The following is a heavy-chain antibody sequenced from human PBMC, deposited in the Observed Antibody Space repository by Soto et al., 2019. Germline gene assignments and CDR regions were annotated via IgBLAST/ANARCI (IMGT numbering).Heavy chain of an antibody. CDR2: MNPNSGNT. J-gene: IGHJ4*02. CDR3: ARVAVEQWLVWVNY. CDR1: GYTFTSYD. Sequence: QVQLVQSGAEVKKPGASVKVSCKASGYTFTSYDINWVRQATGQGLEWMGWMNPNSGNTGYAQKFQGRGTMTRNTSISTAYMELSSLRSEDTAVYYCARVAVEQWLVWVNYWGQGTLVTVSS. V-gene: IGHV1-8*01. D-gene: IGHD6-19*01.